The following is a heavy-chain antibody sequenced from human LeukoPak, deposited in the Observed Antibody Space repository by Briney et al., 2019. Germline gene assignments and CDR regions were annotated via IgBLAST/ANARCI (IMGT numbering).Heavy chain of an antibody. D-gene: IGHD3-22*01. CDR1: GYTFTTYD. J-gene: IGHJ5*02. CDR2: IIPILTIT. CDR3: ARSTDFYDSSGFLGDWFDP. Sequence: EASVKVSCKASGYTFTTYDINWVRQAPGQGLEWMGRIIPILTITNYAQNFQDRVTITADKSTSTAYMELSSLRSEDTAVYYCARSTDFYDSSGFLGDWFDPWGQGTLVTVSS. V-gene: IGHV1-69*04.